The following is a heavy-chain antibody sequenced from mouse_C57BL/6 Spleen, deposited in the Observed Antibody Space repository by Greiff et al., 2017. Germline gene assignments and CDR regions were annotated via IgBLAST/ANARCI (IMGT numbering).Heavy chain of an antibody. V-gene: IGHV5-6*01. Sequence: EVKLVESGGDLVKPGGSLKLSCAASGFTFSSYGMSWVRQTPDKRLEWVATISSGGSYTYYPDSVKGRFTISSDNAKNTLYLQMSSLKSEDTAMYYCARQGTGTEYFDYWGQGTTLTVSS. CDR1: GFTFSSYG. D-gene: IGHD4-1*01. J-gene: IGHJ2*01. CDR2: ISSGGSYT. CDR3: ARQGTGTEYFDY.